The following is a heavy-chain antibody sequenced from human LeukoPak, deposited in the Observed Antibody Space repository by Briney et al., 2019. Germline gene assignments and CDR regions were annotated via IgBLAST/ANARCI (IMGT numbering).Heavy chain of an antibody. V-gene: IGHV3-48*01. Sequence: GGSLRLSCAASGFIFSTYTMNWVRQAPGNGLEWLSSIRGSDSAIFYADSLKGRFTMSRDNVENSLYLPLNSLRAEDSAVYYCWGGSEYWGQGTLVTVSS. CDR2: IRGSDSAI. CDR3: WGGSEY. D-gene: IGHD3-16*01. J-gene: IGHJ4*02. CDR1: GFIFSTYT.